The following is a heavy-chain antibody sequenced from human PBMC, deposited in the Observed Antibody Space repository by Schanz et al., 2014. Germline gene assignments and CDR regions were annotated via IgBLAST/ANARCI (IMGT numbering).Heavy chain of an antibody. D-gene: IGHD6-25*01. CDR3: ARGQRRTIGRPFGP. V-gene: IGHV1-69*04. CDR2: IIPVLNIA. J-gene: IGHJ5*02. Sequence: QVQLVQSGAEVRKPGASLKISCKASGYTFTNFFLHWVRQAPGQGLEWMGKIIPVLNIATYAQRFQGRVSITADTSTNTAYMELSSLASEDTAVYYCARGQRRTIGRPFGPWGQGTLVTVSS. CDR1: GYTFTNFF.